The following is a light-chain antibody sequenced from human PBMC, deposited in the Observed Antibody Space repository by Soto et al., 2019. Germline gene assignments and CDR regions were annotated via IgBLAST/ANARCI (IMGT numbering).Light chain of an antibody. Sequence: DIVMTQSPLSLPVTPGEPASISCRSSHSLLHSNGYNYLDWYLQKPGQSPQLLIYLGSNRASGVPDRFSGSGSGTDFTLKISRVEAEDVGVYYCMQALQTPITFGPGTKVDIK. CDR1: HSLLHSNGYNY. V-gene: IGKV2-28*01. CDR2: LGS. J-gene: IGKJ3*01. CDR3: MQALQTPIT.